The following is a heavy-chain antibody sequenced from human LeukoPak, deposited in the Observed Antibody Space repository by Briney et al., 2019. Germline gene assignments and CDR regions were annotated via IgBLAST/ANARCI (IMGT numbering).Heavy chain of an antibody. CDR3: AKNRLQLDY. V-gene: IGHV3-23*01. CDR2: ITVSGGST. D-gene: IGHD1-1*01. CDR1: GFTFSTYA. J-gene: IGHJ4*02. Sequence: GGSLRLSCAASGFTFSTYAMSWVRQAPGKGLEWVSTITVSGGSTYYADSVRGRFTISRDNSMHTLYLQMSSLRAEDTAVYYCAKNRLQLDYWGQGTLVTVPS.